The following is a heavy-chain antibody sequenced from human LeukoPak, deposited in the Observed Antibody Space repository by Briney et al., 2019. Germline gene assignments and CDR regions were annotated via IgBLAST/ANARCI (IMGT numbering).Heavy chain of an antibody. CDR2: IYYSGST. Sequence: PSETLSLTCTVSGGSISSYYWSWIRQPPGKGLEWIGYIYYSGSTNCNPSLKSRVTISVDTSKNQFSLKLSSVTAADTAVYYCARWNGYSSSWSNFDYWGQGTLVTVSS. V-gene: IGHV4-59*01. CDR3: ARWNGYSSSWSNFDY. CDR1: GGSISSYY. J-gene: IGHJ4*02. D-gene: IGHD6-13*01.